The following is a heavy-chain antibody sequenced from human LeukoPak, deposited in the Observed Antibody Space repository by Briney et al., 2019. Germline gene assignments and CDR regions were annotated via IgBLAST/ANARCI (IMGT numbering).Heavy chain of an antibody. D-gene: IGHD1-1*01. J-gene: IGHJ4*02. CDR2: IGSNGGST. CDR3: ARDAETGSDFDY. CDR1: GFTFSSYA. Sequence: GGSLRLSCAASGFTFSSYAMHWVRQAPGKGLEYVSAIGSNGGSTYYANSAKGRFTISRDNSKNTLYLQMGSLRSDDTAVYYCARDAETGSDFDYWGQGTLVTVSS. V-gene: IGHV3-64*01.